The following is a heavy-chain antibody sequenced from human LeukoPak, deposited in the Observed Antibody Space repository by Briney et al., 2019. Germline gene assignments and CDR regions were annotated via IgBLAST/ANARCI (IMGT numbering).Heavy chain of an antibody. Sequence: SETLSLTCTVSGGSISSYYWSWIRQPAGKGLEWIGRIYTSGSTNYNPSLKSRVTMSVDTSKNQFSLKLSSVTAADTAVYYCAINFPASIAAHGYFDYWGQGTLVTVSS. V-gene: IGHV4-4*07. D-gene: IGHD6-6*01. CDR3: AINFPASIAAHGYFDY. J-gene: IGHJ4*02. CDR1: GGSISSYY. CDR2: IYTSGST.